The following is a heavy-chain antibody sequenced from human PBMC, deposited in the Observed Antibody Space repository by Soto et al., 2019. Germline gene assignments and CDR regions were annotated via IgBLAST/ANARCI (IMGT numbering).Heavy chain of an antibody. V-gene: IGHV3-30*18. CDR1: GFTFSSYG. CDR2: ISYDGSNK. J-gene: IGHJ6*03. Sequence: GGSLRLSCAASGFTFSSYGMHWVRQAPGKGLEWVAVISYDGSNKYYADSVKGRFTISRDNSKNTLYLQMNSLRAEDTAVYYCAKVPRPYSSPGYYYYYYMDVWGKGTTVTVSS. CDR3: AKVPRPYSSPGYYYYYYMDV. D-gene: IGHD6-13*01.